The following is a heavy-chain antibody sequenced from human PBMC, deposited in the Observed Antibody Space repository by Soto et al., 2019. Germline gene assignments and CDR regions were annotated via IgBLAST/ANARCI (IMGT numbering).Heavy chain of an antibody. CDR3: ASRSFLPGIAAAGRPYGMDV. J-gene: IGHJ6*02. V-gene: IGHV1-18*01. CDR2: ISAYNGNT. D-gene: IGHD6-13*01. Sequence: ASVKVSCKASGYTFTSYGISWVRQAPGQGLEWMGWISAYNGNTNYAQKLQGRVTMTTDTSTSTAYMGLRSLRSDDPAVYYCASRSFLPGIAAAGRPYGMDVWGQGTTVTVSS. CDR1: GYTFTSYG.